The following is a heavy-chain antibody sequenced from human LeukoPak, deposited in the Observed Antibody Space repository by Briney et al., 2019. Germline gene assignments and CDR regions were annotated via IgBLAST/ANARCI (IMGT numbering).Heavy chain of an antibody. CDR2: MNPNSGNT. J-gene: IGHJ4*02. D-gene: IGHD3-3*01. CDR1: GYTFTSYD. CDR3: ARGLGDFWSGYYTDGFVD. Sequence: ASVKVSCRASGYTFTSYDINWVRQATGQGLEWMGWMNPNSGNTGYAQKFQGRVTMTRNTSISTAYMELNSLRSEDTAVYYCARGLGDFWSGYYTDGFVDWGQGTLVTVSS. V-gene: IGHV1-8*01.